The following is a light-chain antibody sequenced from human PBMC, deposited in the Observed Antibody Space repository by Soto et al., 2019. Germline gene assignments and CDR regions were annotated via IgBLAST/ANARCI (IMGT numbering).Light chain of an antibody. V-gene: IGKV1-5*01. Sequence: DIQMTQSPPTLSASIGDRVTITCRASQSISSWLAWYQQKPGKAPNLLIYDASSLHIGVPSRFSGSGSGTEFTLTISSLQPDDFATYYCQHYNTESPTTCGQGTKVQIK. CDR2: DAS. CDR3: QHYNTESPTT. CDR1: QSISSW. J-gene: IGKJ1*01.